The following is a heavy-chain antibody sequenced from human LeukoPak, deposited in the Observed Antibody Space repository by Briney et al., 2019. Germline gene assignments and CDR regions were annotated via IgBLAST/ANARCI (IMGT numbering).Heavy chain of an antibody. CDR2: IYYTGGT. CDR1: GDSITSTSYY. V-gene: IGHV4-39*01. J-gene: IGHJ3*02. Sequence: SETLSLTCSVSGDSITSTSYYWAWIRQPPEKGLEWIGSIYYTGGTNYSPSLKSRVTISVDTSKNQFSLKLNSVTAADTAVYYCVRFEWDLLRAFDIWGQGTMVTVSS. D-gene: IGHD1-26*01. CDR3: VRFEWDLLRAFDI.